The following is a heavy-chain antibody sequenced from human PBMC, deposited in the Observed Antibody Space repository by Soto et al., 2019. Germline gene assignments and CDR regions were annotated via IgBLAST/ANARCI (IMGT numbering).Heavy chain of an antibody. CDR3: AKDRRGSGSHYNSFGY. V-gene: IGHV3-53*01. Sequence: EVQLVESGGGLIQPGGSLKLSCAASGFTVGNNYMSWVCQAPGKGLEWVSLIYSTGTTKYADSVKGRFTVSRDNAKNTLYLQMNKLRAEDTAVYYCAKDRRGSGSHYNSFGYWGQGTLVTVSS. CDR1: GFTVGNNY. D-gene: IGHD3-10*01. CDR2: IYSTGTT. J-gene: IGHJ4*02.